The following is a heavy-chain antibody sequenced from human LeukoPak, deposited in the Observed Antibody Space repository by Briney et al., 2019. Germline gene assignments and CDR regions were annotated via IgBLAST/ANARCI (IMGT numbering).Heavy chain of an antibody. Sequence: GGSLRLSCAASGFTFSSYWMSWVRQAPGKGLEWVANIKQDGSEKYYVDSVKGRFTISRDDAKNSLYLQMNSLRAEDTAVYYCARWAGNYYGSSGYPRPFEYWGQGTLVTVSS. D-gene: IGHD3-22*01. CDR1: GFTFSSYW. V-gene: IGHV3-7*01. J-gene: IGHJ4*02. CDR2: IKQDGSEK. CDR3: ARWAGNYYGSSGYPRPFEY.